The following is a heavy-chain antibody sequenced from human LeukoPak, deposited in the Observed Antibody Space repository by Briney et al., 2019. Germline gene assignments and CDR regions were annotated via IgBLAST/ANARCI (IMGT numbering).Heavy chain of an antibody. J-gene: IGHJ3*02. CDR2: ISSSGSTI. D-gene: IGHD1-1*01. V-gene: IGHV3-11*01. CDR3: AKGYNLSWAPFDI. CDR1: GFTFSDYY. Sequence: GGSLRLSCAASGFTFSDYYMSWIRQAPGKGLEWVSYISSSGSTIYYADSVKGRFTISRDNAKNSLYLQMSTLRVEDAAVYYCAKGYNLSWAPFDIWGQGTMVTVSS.